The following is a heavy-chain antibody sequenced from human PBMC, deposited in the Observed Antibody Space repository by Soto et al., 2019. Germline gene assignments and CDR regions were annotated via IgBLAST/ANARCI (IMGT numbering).Heavy chain of an antibody. Sequence: SVKVSCKASGGSFGNSAINWVRRTPGQGLEWLGGFIPVYRTLNYAQKFQGRVTITADESTGTAYMTLSSLASDDTAVYYCATGVIWIGYFTVDSWGQGTRVTVSS. J-gene: IGHJ4*02. CDR2: FIPVYRTL. D-gene: IGHD3-3*01. V-gene: IGHV1-69*13. CDR3: ATGVIWIGYFTVDS. CDR1: GGSFGNSA.